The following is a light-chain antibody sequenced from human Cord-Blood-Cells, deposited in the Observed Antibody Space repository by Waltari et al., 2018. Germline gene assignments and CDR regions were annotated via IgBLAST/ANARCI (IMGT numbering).Light chain of an antibody. CDR1: SSHIGSNT. CDR3: AAWDDSLNGPV. Sequence: QSVLTQPPSASATPGQRVTISCSGSSSHIGSNTVNWYPQLPGPAPKLLIYSNNQRPSGVPDRFSGSKSGTSASLAISGLQSEDEADYYCAAWDDSLNGPVFGGGTKLTVL. J-gene: IGLJ2*01. CDR2: SNN. V-gene: IGLV1-44*01.